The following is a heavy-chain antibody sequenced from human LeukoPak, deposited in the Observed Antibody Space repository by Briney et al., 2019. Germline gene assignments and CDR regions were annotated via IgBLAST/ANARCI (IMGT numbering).Heavy chain of an antibody. V-gene: IGHV4-39*07. J-gene: IGHJ5*02. CDR2: IYYSGHT. CDR1: GGSISSTYS. Sequence: SETLSLTCTVSGGSISSTYSWGWIRQPPGKGLEWIGNIYYSGHTYYSPSLKSRVTISVDTSKNQFSLKLSSVTAADTAVYYCARDQCSSSSCSVYNWFDPWGQGTLVTVSS. D-gene: IGHD6-13*01. CDR3: ARDQCSSSSCSVYNWFDP.